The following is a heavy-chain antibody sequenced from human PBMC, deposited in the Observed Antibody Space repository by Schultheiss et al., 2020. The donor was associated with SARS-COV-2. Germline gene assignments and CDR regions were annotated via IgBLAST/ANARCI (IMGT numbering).Heavy chain of an antibody. CDR2: INHSGST. Sequence: SETLSLTCTVSGGSISSYYWGWIRQPPGKGLEWIGEINHSGSTNYNPSLKSRVTISEDTSKNQFSLKLSSVTAADTAVYYCARGATVTRDFDCWGQGTLVTVSS. V-gene: IGHV4-34*01. CDR3: ARGATVTRDFDC. J-gene: IGHJ4*02. CDR1: GGSISSYY. D-gene: IGHD4-17*01.